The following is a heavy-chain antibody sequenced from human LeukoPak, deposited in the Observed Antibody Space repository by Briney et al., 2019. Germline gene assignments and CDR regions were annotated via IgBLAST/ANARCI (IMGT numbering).Heavy chain of an antibody. V-gene: IGHV3-7*01. CDR1: GFTFSSYA. CDR3: ARRYCGDGRCYKFDY. J-gene: IGHJ4*02. CDR2: INLDGSEK. Sequence: PGASLRLSCAASGFTFSSYAMSWVRQTPGKGLEWVASINLDGSEKYYVDSVKGRFTISRDNAKNSLFLQINSLRAEDTALYYCARRYCGDGRCYKFDYWGQGTLVTVSS. D-gene: IGHD2-15*01.